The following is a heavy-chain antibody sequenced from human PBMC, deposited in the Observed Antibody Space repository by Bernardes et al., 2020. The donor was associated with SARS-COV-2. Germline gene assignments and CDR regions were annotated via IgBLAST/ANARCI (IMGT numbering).Heavy chain of an antibody. CDR1: GYTFTSYG. CDR3: AREVGYYGSGSYYQLLYYYYGMDV. J-gene: IGHJ6*02. V-gene: IGHV1-18*01. D-gene: IGHD3-10*01. Sequence: ASVKVSCKASGYTFTSYGISWVRQAPGQGLEWMGWISAYNGNTNYAQKLQGRVTMTTDTSTSTAYMELRSLRSDDTAVYYCAREVGYYGSGSYYQLLYYYYGMDVWGQGTTVTVSS. CDR2: ISAYNGNT.